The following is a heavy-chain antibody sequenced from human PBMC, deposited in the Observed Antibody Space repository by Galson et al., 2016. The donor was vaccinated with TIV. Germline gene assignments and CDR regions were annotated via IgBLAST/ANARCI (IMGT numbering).Heavy chain of an antibody. D-gene: IGHD6-19*01. Sequence: SVKVSCKASGGTFNIYAISWVRQAPGQGLEWMGGILPIFGAATYAQKFQGRVTITADESTNTAYMELSSLQSDDTAMYYCARPSSSCRGCSYYYYMDVWGQGTTVTVSS. CDR3: ARPSSSCRGCSYYYYMDV. V-gene: IGHV1-69*13. J-gene: IGHJ6*03. CDR1: GGTFNIYA. CDR2: ILPIFGAA.